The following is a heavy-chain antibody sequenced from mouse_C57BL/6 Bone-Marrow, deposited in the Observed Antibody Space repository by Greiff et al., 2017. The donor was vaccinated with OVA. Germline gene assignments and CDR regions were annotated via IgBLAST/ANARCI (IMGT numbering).Heavy chain of an antibody. V-gene: IGHV1-63*01. CDR2: IYPGGGYT. Sequence: QVQLQQSGAELVRPGTSVKMSCKASGYTFTNYWIGWAKQRPGHGLEWIGDIYPGGGYTNYNEKFKGKATLTADKSSSTAYMQFSSLTSDDSAIYYCARQVTMGEYYAMDYWGQGTSVTVSS. CDR1: GYTFTNYW. CDR3: ARQVTMGEYYAMDY. D-gene: IGHD2-13*01. J-gene: IGHJ4*01.